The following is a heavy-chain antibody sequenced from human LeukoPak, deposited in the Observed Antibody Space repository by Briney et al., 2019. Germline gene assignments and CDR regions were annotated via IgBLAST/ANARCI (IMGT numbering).Heavy chain of an antibody. Sequence: PGGSLRLSCAASGFTFSSYAMSWVRQAPGKGLEWVSAISGSGGSTYYADSVKGRLTISRDNSKNTLYLQMNSLRAEDTAVYYCAKPRPGTSYGSGSYYTYFDYWGQGTLVTVSS. V-gene: IGHV3-23*01. CDR3: AKPRPGTSYGSGSYYTYFDY. J-gene: IGHJ4*02. CDR2: ISGSGGST. D-gene: IGHD3-10*01. CDR1: GFTFSSYA.